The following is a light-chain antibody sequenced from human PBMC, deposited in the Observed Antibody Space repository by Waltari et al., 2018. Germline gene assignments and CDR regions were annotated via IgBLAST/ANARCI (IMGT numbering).Light chain of an antibody. Sequence: QSALTQPRSVSGSPGQSVTISCTGHTSNGGGYNYVPWHQQHPGKAPKLMIFDVSKRPSGVLDRFSGSKSGNTASLTISGLQPDDGAEYYCCSYAGSYTVIFGGGTKLTVL. J-gene: IGLJ2*01. V-gene: IGLV2-11*01. CDR1: TSNGGGYNY. CDR3: CSYAGSYTVI. CDR2: DVS.